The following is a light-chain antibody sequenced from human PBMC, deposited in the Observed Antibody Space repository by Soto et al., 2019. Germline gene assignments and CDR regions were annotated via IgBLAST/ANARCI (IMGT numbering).Light chain of an antibody. CDR2: GAS. CDR3: QQHGSSPPWT. CDR1: QSISSVF. J-gene: IGKJ1*01. V-gene: IGKV3-20*01. Sequence: ETVLTQSPGTLSLSPGERATLSCRASQSISSVFLAWYQQKPGQAPRLLIYGASNMATGIPDRLSGSGSGTDFTLNISKVEPEDFAVYYCQQHGSSPPWTFGQGTKVEIK.